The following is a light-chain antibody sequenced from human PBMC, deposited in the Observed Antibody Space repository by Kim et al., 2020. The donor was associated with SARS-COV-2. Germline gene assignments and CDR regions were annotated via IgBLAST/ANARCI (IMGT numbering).Light chain of an antibody. CDR2: GGS. CDR1: QGIRSN. Sequence: ASVGDRVTISCRASQGIRSNLAWFQQKPGEAPKRLIYGGSTLQSGVPSRFSGSGSGTEFTLTVSSLQPEDFATYYCLQHNAYPRTFGQGTKVEVK. CDR3: LQHNAYPRT. V-gene: IGKV1-17*01. J-gene: IGKJ1*01.